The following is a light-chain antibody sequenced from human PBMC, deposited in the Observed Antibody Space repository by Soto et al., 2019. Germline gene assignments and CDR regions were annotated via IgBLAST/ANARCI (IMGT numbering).Light chain of an antibody. CDR3: QQRSNWSLT. J-gene: IGKJ4*01. CDR2: DAS. V-gene: IGKV3-11*01. Sequence: EIVLTQSPATLSLSPGERATLSCRASQSVSSYLAWYQQKPGQAPRLLIYDASNRATGIPARFSGSGSGTDFTLTISSLEPEDFAVYYCQQRSNWSLTFGGGTEVDIK. CDR1: QSVSSY.